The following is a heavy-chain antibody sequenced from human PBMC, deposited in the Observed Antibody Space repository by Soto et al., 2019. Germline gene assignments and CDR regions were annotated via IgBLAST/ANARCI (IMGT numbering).Heavy chain of an antibody. Sequence: QVQLVESGGGVVQPGRSLRLSCAASGFTFSPYAMRWVRQAPGKGLEWVAVISYDGNNKNYADSVKGRLAISRDNSRNTLYLQMNSLRAEDTAVYYCARARLDTPALDYWGQGTLVTVSS. CDR2: ISYDGNNK. J-gene: IGHJ4*02. CDR3: ARARLDTPALDY. D-gene: IGHD2-2*01. V-gene: IGHV3-30*09. CDR1: GFTFSPYA.